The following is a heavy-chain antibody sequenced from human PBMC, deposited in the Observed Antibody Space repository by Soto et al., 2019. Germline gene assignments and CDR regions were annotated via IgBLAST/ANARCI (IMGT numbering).Heavy chain of an antibody. CDR3: ASPLVGCSGGRCPYCYYGMEV. D-gene: IGHD2-15*01. Sequence: QVQLVQSGAEVKKPGSSVKVSCKASGCTFSSYAISWVRQAPGQGLEWMGGIIPIFGTANYAQKFQGRVTITADESTSTAYMELSSLRSDDTAVYYSASPLVGCSGGRCPYCYYGMEVWGQGTTVTVSS. V-gene: IGHV1-69*12. J-gene: IGHJ6*01. CDR1: GCTFSSYA. CDR2: IIPIFGTA.